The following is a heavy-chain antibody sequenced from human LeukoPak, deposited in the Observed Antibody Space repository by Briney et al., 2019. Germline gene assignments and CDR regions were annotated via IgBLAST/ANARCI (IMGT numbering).Heavy chain of an antibody. J-gene: IGHJ6*03. CDR1: GYTFTSYD. CDR3: ARLAYSGYDYVLWVHYYYYMDV. D-gene: IGHD5-12*01. Sequence: ASVKVSCKASGYTFTSYDINWVRQATGQGLEWMGWMNPNSGNTGYAQKFQGRVTITRNTSISTAYMELSSLRSEDTAVYYCARLAYSGYDYVLWVHYYYYMDVWGKGTTVTVSS. V-gene: IGHV1-8*03. CDR2: MNPNSGNT.